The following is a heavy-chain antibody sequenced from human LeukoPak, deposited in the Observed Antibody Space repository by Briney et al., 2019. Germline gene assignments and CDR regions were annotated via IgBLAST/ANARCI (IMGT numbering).Heavy chain of an antibody. V-gene: IGHV3-21*01. D-gene: IGHD1-26*01. CDR3: VSVGVGGAFDI. J-gene: IGHJ3*02. CDR2: IITTSNYK. Sequence: GGSLRLSCAASGFTFSTYNMNWVRQAPGKGLEWVSSIITTSNYKYYVDSVEGRFTISRDNAKNSLYLQMNSLRVDDTAVYYCVSVGVGGAFDIWGHGTMVTVSS. CDR1: GFTFSTYN.